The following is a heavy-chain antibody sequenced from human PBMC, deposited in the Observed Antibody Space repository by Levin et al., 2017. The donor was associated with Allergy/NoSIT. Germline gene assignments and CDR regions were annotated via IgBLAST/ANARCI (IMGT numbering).Heavy chain of an antibody. CDR1: GYTFTDYY. J-gene: IGHJ4*02. CDR2: INLNSAGP. V-gene: IGHV1-2*02. D-gene: IGHD1-26*01. Sequence: ASVKVSCKASGYTFTDYYMNWVRQAPGQGLEWMGSINLNSAGPNYAQRFQGRVTMTRDTSIRTAKMDLSRLTSDDTAMYYCANSRFAWELPRDWGQGTLVTVSS. CDR3: ANSRFAWELPRD.